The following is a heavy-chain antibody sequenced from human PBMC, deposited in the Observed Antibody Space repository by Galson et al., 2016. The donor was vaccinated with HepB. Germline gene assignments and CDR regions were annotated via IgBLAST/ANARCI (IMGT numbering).Heavy chain of an antibody. CDR3: ARESGDSWYLIDY. CDR2: IGATNGAI. Sequence: SLRLSCAASGFTLTASAMNWVRQAPGKGLEWIAYIGATNGAIFYADSVKGRFTISKDNAKDSLFLQMNNLGDDDTAVYYCARESGDSWYLIDYWGQGTRVTVSS. CDR1: GFTLTASA. D-gene: IGHD6-13*01. J-gene: IGHJ4*02. V-gene: IGHV3-48*02.